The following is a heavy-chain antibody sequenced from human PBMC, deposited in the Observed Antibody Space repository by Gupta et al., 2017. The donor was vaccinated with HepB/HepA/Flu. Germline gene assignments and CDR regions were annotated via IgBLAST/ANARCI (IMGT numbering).Heavy chain of an antibody. Sequence: QVQLVESGGGAVQPGRSLRLSCAASGFYFDSYGMHWVRQAPGKGLEWVGVISYEGSQKFYADSVKGRFTISRDNLRNTLYLQMNNLRHEDTAIYYCAKGAGYNCYYFDYWGRGTLVTVSS. CDR1: GFYFDSYG. V-gene: IGHV3-30*18. CDR3: AKGAGYNCYYFDY. CDR2: ISYEGSQK. D-gene: IGHD5-12*01. J-gene: IGHJ4*02.